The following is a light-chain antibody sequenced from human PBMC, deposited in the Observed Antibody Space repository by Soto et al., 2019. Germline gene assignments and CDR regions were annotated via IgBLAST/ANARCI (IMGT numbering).Light chain of an antibody. CDR2: DAS. CDR3: QQRSNWLFT. J-gene: IGKJ3*01. CDR1: PSVSSY. V-gene: IGKV3-11*01. Sequence: EIVLTQSPATLSLSPGERATLSCRASPSVSSYLAWYQQKPGQAPRLLIYDASNRATGIPARFSGSGSGTDFTLTISSLESEDFAVYYCQQRSNWLFTFGPGTKVDIK.